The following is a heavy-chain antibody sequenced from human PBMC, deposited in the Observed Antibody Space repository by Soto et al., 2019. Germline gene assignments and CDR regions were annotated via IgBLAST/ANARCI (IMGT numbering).Heavy chain of an antibody. D-gene: IGHD1-1*01. CDR2: IYPGDSDT. CDR1: GYSFTNYW. V-gene: IGHV5-51*01. CDR3: ARKGRTNDSHFDP. J-gene: IGHJ5*02. Sequence: GESLKISCKGSGYSFTNYWIGWVRQMPGKGLEWMGIIYPGDSDTRYSPSFQGQVTISVDKSTSTAYLQWSSLKASDTAMYYCARKGRTNDSHFDPWCQGTLVTVS.